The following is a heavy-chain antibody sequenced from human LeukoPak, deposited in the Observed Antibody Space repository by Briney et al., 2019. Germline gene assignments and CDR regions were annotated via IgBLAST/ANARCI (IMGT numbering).Heavy chain of an antibody. CDR1: GGSISSYY. Sequence: SETLSLTCTVSGGSISSYYWSWIRQPPGKGLEWIGYIYYSGSTNYNPSLKSRVTISVDTSKNQFSLKLSSVTAADTAVYYCARGDHTYYYDSSGPIEYWGQGTLVTVSS. CDR3: ARGDHTYYYDSSGPIEY. CDR2: IYYSGST. D-gene: IGHD3-22*01. V-gene: IGHV4-59*01. J-gene: IGHJ4*02.